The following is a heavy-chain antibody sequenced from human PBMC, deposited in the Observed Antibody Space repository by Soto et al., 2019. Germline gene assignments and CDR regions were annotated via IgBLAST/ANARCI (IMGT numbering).Heavy chain of an antibody. CDR2: IWYDGSNK. Sequence: GGSLRLSCAASGFTFSSYGMHWVRQAPGKGLEWVAVIWYDGSNKYYADSVKGRFTISRDNSKNTLYLQMNSLRAEDTAVYYCARDWSGVSGESMDVWGQGTTVTVSS. CDR3: ARDWSGVSGESMDV. J-gene: IGHJ6*02. D-gene: IGHD3-10*01. CDR1: GFTFSSYG. V-gene: IGHV3-33*01.